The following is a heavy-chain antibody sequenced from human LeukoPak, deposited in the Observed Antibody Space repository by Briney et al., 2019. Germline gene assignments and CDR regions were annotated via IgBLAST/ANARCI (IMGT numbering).Heavy chain of an antibody. V-gene: IGHV4-59*08. Sequence: SETLSLTCTVSGGSISSYYWSWIRQPPGKGLEWIGDIYYSGSTNYNPSLKSRVTISVDTSKNQFSLKLSSVTAADTAVYYCARHAQYSSSWVYYYYYYGMDFWGQGTTVTVSS. CDR3: ARHAQYSSSWVYYYYYYGMDF. J-gene: IGHJ6*02. D-gene: IGHD6-13*01. CDR2: IYYSGST. CDR1: GGSISSYY.